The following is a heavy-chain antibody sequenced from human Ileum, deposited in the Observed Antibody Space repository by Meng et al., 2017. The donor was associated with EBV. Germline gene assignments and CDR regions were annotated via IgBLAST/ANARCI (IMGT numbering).Heavy chain of an antibody. CDR3: VRGGTYYLSY. CDR2: MYPTGPT. J-gene: IGHJ4*02. CDR1: GGSVSSDYW. V-gene: IGHV4-4*02. Sequence: VPLPDSGPGLVTPSETLSLTGAISGGSVSSDYWWSWARQSPEKGLEWIGEMYPTGPTYYNPSLKGRVSISIDKSKNQLPLKLNSVTAADTAVHYCVRGGTYYLSYWGQGSLVTVSS. D-gene: IGHD1-26*01.